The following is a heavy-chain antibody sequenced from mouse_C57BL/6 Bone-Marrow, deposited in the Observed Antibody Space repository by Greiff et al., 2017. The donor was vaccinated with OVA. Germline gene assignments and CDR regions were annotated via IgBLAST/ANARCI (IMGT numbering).Heavy chain of an antibody. CDR3: TDSNYYFDY. Sequence: VQLQQSGAELVRPGASVTLSCKASGYTFTDYEMHWVKQTPVHGLEWIGAIDPETGGTAYNQKFKGKAILTADKSSITAHMELLILTSEDSAAYYCTDSNYYFDYWGQGTTLTVSS. D-gene: IGHD2-5*01. J-gene: IGHJ2*01. CDR1: GYTFTDYE. CDR2: IDPETGGT. V-gene: IGHV1-15*01.